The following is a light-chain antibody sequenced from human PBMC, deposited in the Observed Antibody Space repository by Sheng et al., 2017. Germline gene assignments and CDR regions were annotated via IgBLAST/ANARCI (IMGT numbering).Light chain of an antibody. Sequence: EIELTQSPGTLSLSPGERATLSCRASQSLSSTYLAWYQQKPGQAPRLLIYGASTRATGIPARFSGSGSGTEFTLTISSLQSEDFAVYYCQQYNNWPQWTFGQGTKVEIK. CDR2: GAS. J-gene: IGKJ1*01. CDR1: QSLSSTY. V-gene: IGKV3D-15*01. CDR3: QQYNNWPQWT.